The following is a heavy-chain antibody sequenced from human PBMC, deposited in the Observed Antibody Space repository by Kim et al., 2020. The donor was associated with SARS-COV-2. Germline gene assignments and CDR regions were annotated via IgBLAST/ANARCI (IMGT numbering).Heavy chain of an antibody. V-gene: IGHV3-23*01. D-gene: IGHD1-7*01. J-gene: IGHJ4*02. Sequence: AGSVKGRFTSARDNSKNTLYLQMSDLRAEDTAVYYCTKDLGRELGGRGCWGQGTLVTVSS. CDR3: TKDLGRELGGRGC.